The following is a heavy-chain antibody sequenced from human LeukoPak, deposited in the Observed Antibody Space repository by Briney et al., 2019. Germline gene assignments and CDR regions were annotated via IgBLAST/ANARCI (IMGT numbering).Heavy chain of an antibody. V-gene: IGHV4-39*07. D-gene: IGHD1-14*01. CDR1: GGSISSSSYY. CDR3: ASAMGAGTAGYYYYMDV. J-gene: IGHJ6*03. Sequence: SETLSLTCTVSGGSISSSSYYWGWIRQPPGKGLEWIGSIYYSGSTYYNPSLKSRVTISVDTSKNQFSLKLSSVTAADTAVYYCASAMGAGTAGYYYYMDVWGQGTLVTVSS. CDR2: IYYSGST.